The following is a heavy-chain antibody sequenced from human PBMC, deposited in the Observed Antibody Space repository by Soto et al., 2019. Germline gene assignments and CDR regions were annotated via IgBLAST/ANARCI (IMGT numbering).Heavy chain of an antibody. Sequence: QVQLVQSGAEVKKPGASVKVSCKXSGYTLTKSSMHWHWVRQAPGKGLEWMGGFDPGHGLRFYAQRFQGRVTMTVSTGTGYMEMXXXXXXXXXXXXXXXGYEGLLHEQSWGQGTLVTVSS. CDR1: GYTLTKSS. D-gene: IGHD4-17*01. V-gene: IGHV1-24*01. CDR3: XXGYEGLLHEQS. CDR2: FDPGHGLR. J-gene: IGHJ5*02.